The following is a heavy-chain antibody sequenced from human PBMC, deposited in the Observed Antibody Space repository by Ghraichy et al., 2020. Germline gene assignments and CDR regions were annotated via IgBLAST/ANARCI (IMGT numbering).Heavy chain of an antibody. CDR1: GFTFSSYA. CDR3: AGRPAMVIDAFDF. J-gene: IGHJ3*01. CDR2: ILYDGSNK. Sequence: GGSLRLSCAASGFTFSSYAMHWVRQAPGKGLEWVAVILYDGSNKYYADSVKGRFTISRDNSKNTLYLQMNSLRAEDTAVYYCAGRPAMVIDAFDFWGQGTMVTVSS. D-gene: IGHD5-18*01. V-gene: IGHV3-30-3*01.